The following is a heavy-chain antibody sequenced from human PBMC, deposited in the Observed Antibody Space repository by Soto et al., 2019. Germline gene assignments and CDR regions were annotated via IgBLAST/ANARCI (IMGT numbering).Heavy chain of an antibody. V-gene: IGHV4-59*08. CDR3: ARTTYYYDSSGYILRMNWFDS. J-gene: IGHJ5*01. Sequence: SETLSLTCTVSGGSISSYYWSWIRQPPGKGLEWIGYIYFSGSTNYNPSLNSRVTISVDTSKNQFSLKLSSVTAADTAVYYCARTTYYYDSSGYILRMNWFDSWGKGTLVTVSS. CDR2: IYFSGST. CDR1: GGSISSYY. D-gene: IGHD3-22*01.